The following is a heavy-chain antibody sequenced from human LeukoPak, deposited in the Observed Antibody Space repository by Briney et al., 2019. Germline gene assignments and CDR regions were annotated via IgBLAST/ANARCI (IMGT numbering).Heavy chain of an antibody. J-gene: IGHJ4*02. Sequence: PGGSLRLSCAAPGFTFANCAMSGVRQAPGMGLGWVSAISGSGVGTNYADSVKGRFTISRDNSKNTLYLQMNGLSPEDTAVYYCAKNGRDDHDKYFFDFWGQGTLVSVSS. CDR3: AKNGRDDHDKYFFDF. CDR2: ISGSGVGT. D-gene: IGHD3-9*01. CDR1: GFTFANCA. V-gene: IGHV3-23*01.